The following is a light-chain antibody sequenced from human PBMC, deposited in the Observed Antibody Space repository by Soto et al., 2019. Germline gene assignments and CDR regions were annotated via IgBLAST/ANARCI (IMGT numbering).Light chain of an antibody. V-gene: IGKV1-5*03. CDR2: KAS. J-gene: IGKJ5*01. CDR1: QSISNS. CDR3: QQYITYST. Sequence: IQMTQSPSTLSASVGSRLTITCRASQSISNSLAWYQQKPGKAPKILIYKASNLEGGVPSRFNGSGSGTEFTLTISSLKPDDFATYYCQQYITYSTFGQGTRLEIK.